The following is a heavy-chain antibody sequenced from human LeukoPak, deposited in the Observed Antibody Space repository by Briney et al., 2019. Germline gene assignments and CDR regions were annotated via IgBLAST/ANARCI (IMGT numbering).Heavy chain of an antibody. V-gene: IGHV3-33*01. CDR2: IWYDGSNK. D-gene: IGHD3-3*01. CDR3: ARDSIYYDFWSGYLDV. J-gene: IGHJ6*04. CDR1: GFTFSSYG. Sequence: PGGSLRLSCAASGFTFSSYGMHWVRQAPGKGLEWVAVIWYDGSNKYYADSVKGRFTISRDNSKNTLYLKMNSLRAEDTAVYYCARDSIYYDFWSGYLDVWGKGTTVTVSS.